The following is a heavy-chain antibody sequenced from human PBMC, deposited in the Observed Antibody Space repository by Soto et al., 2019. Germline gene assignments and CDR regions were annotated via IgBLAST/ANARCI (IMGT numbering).Heavy chain of an antibody. D-gene: IGHD3-9*01. CDR1: GYTFTALY. J-gene: IGHJ5*02. Sequence: QVQLVQSGSEVRKPGASVKVSCQASGYTFTALYMNWVRQAPGQGLEWMGWVNPNTGLTKYAQKFQGRVIMTRDTSINTAYMEVSGLTSDDTAVYYCTTLRLDPWGQGTLVTVSS. CDR3: TTLRLDP. CDR2: VNPNTGLT. V-gene: IGHV1-2*02.